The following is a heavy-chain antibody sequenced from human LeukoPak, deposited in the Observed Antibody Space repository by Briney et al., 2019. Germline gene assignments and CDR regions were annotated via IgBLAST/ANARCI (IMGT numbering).Heavy chain of an antibody. V-gene: IGHV3-23*01. CDR1: GFTFSSYA. CDR2: ISGSGGST. D-gene: IGHD3-10*01. Sequence: PGGSLRLSCAASGFTFSSYAMSWVRQAPGKGLEWVSGISGSGGSTYYADSVKGRFTISRDNSKNTLFLQMNSLRAEDTAVYYCAKAQGYYGSGSYLSLFDYWGQGTLVTVSS. J-gene: IGHJ4*02. CDR3: AKAQGYYGSGSYLSLFDY.